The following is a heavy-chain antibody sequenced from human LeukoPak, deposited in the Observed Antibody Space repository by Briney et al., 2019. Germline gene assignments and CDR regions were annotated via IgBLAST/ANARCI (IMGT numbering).Heavy chain of an antibody. D-gene: IGHD5-24*01. CDR1: GGSISSSSNY. Sequence: SETLSLXCTVSGGSISSSSNYWGWVRQPPEKGLEWIGTVYSTGSTTYSNPSLKSRVTISVDTSKNQFSLKLSSVTAADTAVYYCARHEEEDGYNAKTIDYWGQGTLVTVSS. J-gene: IGHJ4*02. CDR2: VYSTGSTT. V-gene: IGHV4-39*01. CDR3: ARHEEEDGYNAKTIDY.